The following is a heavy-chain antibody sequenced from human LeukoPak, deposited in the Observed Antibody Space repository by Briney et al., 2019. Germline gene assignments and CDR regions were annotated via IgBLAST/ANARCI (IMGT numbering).Heavy chain of an antibody. J-gene: IGHJ6*02. CDR3: ARHLTICNSSSCPGGYYYYGMDV. D-gene: IGHD6-13*01. CDR1: GGSISSSSYY. V-gene: IGHV4-39*01. CDR2: IYYSGSP. Sequence: PSETLSLTCTVSGGSISSSSYYWGWIRQPPGKGLEWIGSIYYSGSPYYNPSLKSRVTISVDTSKNQFSLKLSSVTAADTAVYYCARHLTICNSSSCPGGYYYYGMDVWGQGTTVTVSS.